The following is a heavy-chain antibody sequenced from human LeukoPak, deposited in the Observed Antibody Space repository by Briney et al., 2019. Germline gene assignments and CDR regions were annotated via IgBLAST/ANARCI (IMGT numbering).Heavy chain of an antibody. Sequence: PSGTLSLTCAVSGGSISSDNWWSWVRQSPAKGLEWIGEIYHRGSTNYNPSLKSRVSMSVDTSTNQFSLKLSSVTAADTAVYYCARDSLVHPNRWFDPWGQGTLVTVSS. CDR3: ARDSLVHPNRWFDP. CDR1: GGSISSDNW. V-gene: IGHV4-4*02. J-gene: IGHJ5*02. D-gene: IGHD6-13*01. CDR2: IYHRGST.